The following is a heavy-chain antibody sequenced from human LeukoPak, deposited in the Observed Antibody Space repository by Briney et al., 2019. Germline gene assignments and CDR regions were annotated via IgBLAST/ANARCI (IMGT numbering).Heavy chain of an antibody. V-gene: IGHV3-30*02. Sequence: GGSLRLSCAASGFTFSSYGMHWVRQAPGKGLEWVAFIRYDGSNKYYADSVKGRFTISRDNSKNTLYLQMNSLGAEDTAVYYCAKVPSAPYFFDYWGQGTLVTVSS. CDR3: AKVPSAPYFFDY. J-gene: IGHJ4*02. CDR1: GFTFSSYG. CDR2: IRYDGSNK.